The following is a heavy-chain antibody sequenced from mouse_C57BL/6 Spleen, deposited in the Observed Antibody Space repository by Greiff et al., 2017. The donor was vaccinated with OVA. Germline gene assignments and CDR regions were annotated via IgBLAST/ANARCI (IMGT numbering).Heavy chain of an antibody. CDR2: IDPSDSYT. V-gene: IGHV1-50*01. D-gene: IGHD1-1*01. CDR1: GYTFTSYW. CDR3: ARGFTTVVATPFDY. J-gene: IGHJ2*01. Sequence: QVQLQQPGAELVKPGASVKLSCKASGYTFTSYWMQWVKQRPGQGLEWIGEIDPSDSYTNYNQKFKGKATLTVDTSSSTAYMQLSSLTSEDSAVYYCARGFTTVVATPFDYWGQGTTLTVSS.